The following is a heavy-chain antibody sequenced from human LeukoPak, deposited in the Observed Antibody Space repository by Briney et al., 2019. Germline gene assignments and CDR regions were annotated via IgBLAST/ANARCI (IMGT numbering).Heavy chain of an antibody. CDR1: GFTFRNYW. D-gene: IGHD6-19*01. V-gene: IGHV3-7*01. CDR2: IKQDGSDK. CDR3: AKWLTQYHYYMDA. J-gene: IGHJ6*03. Sequence: GGSLRLSCAASGFTFRNYWMSWVRQAPGKGLEWVANIKQDGSDKDYVDSVKGRFTISRGNAKNSLYLQMNSLTAEDTAVYYCAKWLTQYHYYMDAWGKGTTVTVSS.